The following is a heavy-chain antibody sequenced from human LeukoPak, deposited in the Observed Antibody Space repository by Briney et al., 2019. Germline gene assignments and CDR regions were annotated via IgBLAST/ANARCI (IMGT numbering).Heavy chain of an antibody. CDR1: GFTFDDYG. V-gene: IGHV3-20*04. J-gene: IGHJ4*02. D-gene: IGHD3-22*01. Sequence: GGSLRLSCAASGFTFDDYGMSWVRQASGKGLEWVSGINWNGGSTGYADSVKGRFTISRDNSKNTLYLQMNSLRAEDTAVYYCAKGSYYYDSSGYDHWGQGTLVTVSS. CDR2: INWNGGST. CDR3: AKGSYYYDSSGYDH.